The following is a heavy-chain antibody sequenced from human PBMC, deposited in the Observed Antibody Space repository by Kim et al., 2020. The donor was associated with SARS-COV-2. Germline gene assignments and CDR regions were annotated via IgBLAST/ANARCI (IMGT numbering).Heavy chain of an antibody. D-gene: IGHD2-2*02. CDR3: AGGAPDYTWFDP. CDR2: IDTAGRT. CDR1: GFTFRSYD. Sequence: GGSLRLSCAASGFTFRSYDMHWVRQPPGKGLEWVAGIDTAGRTYYAGTVKGRFTISRENAKNALYLQMNSMRAGDAAVYYCAGGAPDYTWFDPRGQGTLVTVP. V-gene: IGHV3-13*01. J-gene: IGHJ5*02.